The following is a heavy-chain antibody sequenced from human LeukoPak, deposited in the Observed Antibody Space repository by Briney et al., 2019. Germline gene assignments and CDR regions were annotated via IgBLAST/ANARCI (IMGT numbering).Heavy chain of an antibody. J-gene: IGHJ4*02. D-gene: IGHD3-16*01. CDR2: INEDASTI. CDR3: VRDLILVWTPGDDFDH. V-gene: IGHV3-74*01. Sequence: GGSLRLSWAASGFTFSRYWMRWVRQVPGKGLEWVARINEDASTITYADSVKGRFTISRDNAKNTLYLQMNGLRAEDTAVYYCVRDLILVWTPGDDFDHWGQGTLVTVFS. CDR1: GFTFSRYW.